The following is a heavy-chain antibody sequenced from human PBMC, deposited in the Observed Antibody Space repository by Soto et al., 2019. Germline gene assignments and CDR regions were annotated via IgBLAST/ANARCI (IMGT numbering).Heavy chain of an antibody. V-gene: IGHV1-3*01. D-gene: IGHD6-19*01. J-gene: IGHJ4*02. CDR1: GYTFTRYN. CDR2: INAGDGNT. Sequence: GASVKVSCKTPGYTFTRYNIHWVRQAPGQGLEWMGWINAGDGNTRYAQKFQGRVTMTRDTSTSTVYMELSSLRSEDTAVYYCARAGGIAVRSFDYWGQGTLVTVSS. CDR3: ARAGGIAVRSFDY.